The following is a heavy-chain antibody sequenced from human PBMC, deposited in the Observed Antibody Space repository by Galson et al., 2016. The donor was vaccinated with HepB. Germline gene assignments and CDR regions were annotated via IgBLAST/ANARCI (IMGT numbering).Heavy chain of an antibody. D-gene: IGHD2-15*01. CDR2: ISPYNGNS. CDR3: AREGVCSDGSCYSGFDY. CDR1: GYSFTSDG. J-gene: IGHJ4*02. V-gene: IGHV1-18*04. Sequence: SVKVSCKASGYSFTSDGISRVRQAPGQGLEWMGWISPYNGNSSYAQKFQGRVTMTTDTSTNTAYMELRSLRSDDTAVYYCAREGVCSDGSCYSGFDYWGQGTPVTVSS.